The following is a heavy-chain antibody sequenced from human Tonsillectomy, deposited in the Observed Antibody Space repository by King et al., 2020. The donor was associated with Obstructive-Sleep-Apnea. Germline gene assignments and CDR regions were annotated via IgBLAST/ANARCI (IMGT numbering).Heavy chain of an antibody. V-gene: IGHV1-69*10. CDR3: AREPYLNDYGTKGYFHH. CDR2: IIPILGIA. J-gene: IGHJ1*01. D-gene: IGHD4-17*01. Sequence: QLVQSGAEVKKPGSSVRVSCKASGGTFSSYAINWVRQAPGQGLEWMGAIIPILGIANYAQKFQGRVTITADKSTNTTYMELSSLRSEDTALYYCAREPYLNDYGTKGYFHHWGQGTLVTVSS. CDR1: GGTFSSYA.